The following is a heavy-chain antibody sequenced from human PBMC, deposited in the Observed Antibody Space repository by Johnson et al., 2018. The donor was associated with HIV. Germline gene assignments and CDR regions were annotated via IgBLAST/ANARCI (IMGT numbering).Heavy chain of an antibody. CDR2: ISYDGSSK. CDR1: GFTFSRYG. J-gene: IGHJ3*02. CDR3: AKEGITMEVDI. D-gene: IGHD3-10*01. Sequence: QVQLMESGGGLVQPGRSLRLSCAASGFTFSRYGMYWVRQAPGKGLEWVALISYDGSSKNYADSVKGRFTISRDNSKNTLYLQMDSLRAEDTAVYYCAKEGITMEVDIWGQGTTVTVSS. V-gene: IGHV3-30*18.